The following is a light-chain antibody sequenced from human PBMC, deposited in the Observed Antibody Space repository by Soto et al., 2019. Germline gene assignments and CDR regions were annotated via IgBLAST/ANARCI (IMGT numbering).Light chain of an antibody. Sequence: EIVLTQSPGTLSLSPGERATLSCRASQSVASRYLAWYQHKPGQAPRLLIYGASNRATGIPDRFSGSGSGTDFTITISRLEPEDFAVYYCQQYSTSVTWTFGQGTKVEIK. CDR1: QSVASRY. CDR2: GAS. CDR3: QQYSTSVTWT. J-gene: IGKJ1*01. V-gene: IGKV3-20*01.